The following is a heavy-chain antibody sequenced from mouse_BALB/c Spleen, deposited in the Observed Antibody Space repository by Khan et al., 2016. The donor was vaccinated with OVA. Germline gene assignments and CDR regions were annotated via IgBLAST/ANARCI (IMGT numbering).Heavy chain of an antibody. D-gene: IGHD2-14*01. J-gene: IGHJ2*01. CDR3: ASYRYDYFAY. Sequence: VQLVESGAELARPGASVKLSCKASGYTFTTYWMQWIKQRPGQGLEWIGTIYPGDGDTRYTQKFKGKATLTAEKSSRTAYMQLNTLASEDSAVYYCASYRYDYFAYWGQGTTLTVSS. CDR2: IYPGDGDT. CDR1: GYTFTTYW. V-gene: IGHV1-87*01.